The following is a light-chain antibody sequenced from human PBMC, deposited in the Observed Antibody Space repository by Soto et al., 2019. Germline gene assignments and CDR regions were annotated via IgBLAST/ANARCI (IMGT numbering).Light chain of an antibody. CDR1: QSVRSNF. Sequence: DIATVCCNASQSVRSNFLAWYQQKPGQAPRLLIYGASNRATGIPDRFSGSGSGTDFTLTITRLEPEDFAMYYCQRYVSFRTFVQGTKVDIK. CDR3: QRYVSFRT. CDR2: GAS. J-gene: IGKJ1*01. V-gene: IGKV3-20*01.